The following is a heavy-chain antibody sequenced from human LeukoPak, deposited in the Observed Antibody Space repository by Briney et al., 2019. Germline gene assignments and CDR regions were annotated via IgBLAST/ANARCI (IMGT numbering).Heavy chain of an antibody. V-gene: IGHV3-23*01. CDR1: GFTFSSYA. CDR2: ISGSGGST. Sequence: GGSLRLSCAASGFTFSSYAMSWVRQAPEKGLEWVSAISGSGGSTYYADSVKGRFTISRDNSKNTLYLQMNSLRAEDTAVYYCAIPPLSGTGSSRPLAGMDVWGQGTTVTVSS. D-gene: IGHD3-10*01. J-gene: IGHJ6*02. CDR3: AIPPLSGTGSSRPLAGMDV.